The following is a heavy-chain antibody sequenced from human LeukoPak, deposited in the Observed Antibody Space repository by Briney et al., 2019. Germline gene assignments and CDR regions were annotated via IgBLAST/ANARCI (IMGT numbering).Heavy chain of an antibody. CDR3: TTDGGFAGSYYYMDV. CDR1: GFTFSDAY. Sequence: GGSLRLSCAASGFTFSDAYMTWVRQAPGKGLEWLGRIKSKTAGETTDYAAPVKGRFTISRDDSKNTLYLQMNSLKTEDTAVYYCTTDGGFAGSYYYMDVWGKGTTVTVSS. CDR2: IKSKTAGETT. J-gene: IGHJ6*03. V-gene: IGHV3-15*01. D-gene: IGHD1-1*01.